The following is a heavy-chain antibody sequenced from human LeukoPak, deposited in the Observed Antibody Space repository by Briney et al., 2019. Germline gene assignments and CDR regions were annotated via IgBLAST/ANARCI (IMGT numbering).Heavy chain of an antibody. Sequence: SVKVSCKASGGTFSSYVISWVRQAPGQGLEWMGRIIPIFGTANYAQKFQGRVTITTDESTSTAYMELSSLRSEDTAVYYCARERRETGDPWFDYWGQGTLVTVSS. J-gene: IGHJ4*02. V-gene: IGHV1-69*05. CDR1: GGTFSSYV. CDR2: IIPIFGTA. CDR3: ARERRETGDPWFDY. D-gene: IGHD7-27*01.